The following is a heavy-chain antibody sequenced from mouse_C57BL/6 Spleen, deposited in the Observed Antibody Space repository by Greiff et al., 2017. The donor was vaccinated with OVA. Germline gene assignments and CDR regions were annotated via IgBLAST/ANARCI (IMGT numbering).Heavy chain of an antibody. V-gene: IGHV1-69*01. Sequence: VQLQQPGAELVMPGASVKLSCKASGYTFTSYWMHWVKQRPGQGLEWIGEIDPSDSYTNYNQKFKGKSTLTLDKSSSTAYRQLSSLTSEDSAVYYWAKIYYGKGGYYFDYWGQGTTLTVSS. CDR1: GYTFTSYW. CDR2: IDPSDSYT. J-gene: IGHJ2*01. CDR3: AKIYYGKGGYYFDY. D-gene: IGHD2-1*01.